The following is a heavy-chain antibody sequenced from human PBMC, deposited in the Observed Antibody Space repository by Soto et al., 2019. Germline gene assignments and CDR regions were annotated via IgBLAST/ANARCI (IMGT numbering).Heavy chain of an antibody. J-gene: IGHJ5*02. CDR3: AKASSSGVYYP. D-gene: IGHD3-10*01. CDR1: GFTFDDYA. CDR2: ISWNSGSI. V-gene: IGHV3-9*01. Sequence: GGSLRLSCAASGFTFDDYAMHWVRQAPGKGLEWVSGISWNSGSIGYADSVKGRFTISRDNAKNSLYLQMNSLRAEDTALYYCAKASSSGVYYPWGQGTLVTVSS.